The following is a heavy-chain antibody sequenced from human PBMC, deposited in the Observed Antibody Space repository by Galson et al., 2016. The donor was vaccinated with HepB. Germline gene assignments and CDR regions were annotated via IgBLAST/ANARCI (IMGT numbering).Heavy chain of an antibody. D-gene: IGHD6-13*01. Sequence: SVKVSCKASGYTFTKYTMHWVRQAPGQRLEWMEGINAGNDNTKFSQMFQGRVTIIRDTSASTAYMELSSLRSEDTTVYSCARDHTIWAASVPSVHFDYWGQGTLVTVSS. CDR3: ARDHTIWAASVPSVHFDY. J-gene: IGHJ4*02. CDR2: INAGNDNT. V-gene: IGHV1-3*01. CDR1: GYTFTKYT.